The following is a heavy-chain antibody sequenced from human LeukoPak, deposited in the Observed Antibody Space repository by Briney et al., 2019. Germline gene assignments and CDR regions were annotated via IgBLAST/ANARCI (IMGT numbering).Heavy chain of an antibody. CDR3: AKVLWFGGKYFDY. V-gene: IGHV3-23*01. Sequence: GGSLRLSCAASGFSFSSYVMSWVRQAPGKGLGWVSAVSGSGGSTYYADSVKGRFTISRDISKNTLYLQMNSLRAEDTAVYYCAKVLWFGGKYFDYWGQGTLVTVSS. D-gene: IGHD3-10*01. CDR1: GFSFSSYV. CDR2: VSGSGGST. J-gene: IGHJ4*02.